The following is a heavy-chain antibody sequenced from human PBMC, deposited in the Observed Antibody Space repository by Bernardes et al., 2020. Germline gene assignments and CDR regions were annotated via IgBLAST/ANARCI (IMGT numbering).Heavy chain of an antibody. CDR1: GFTFSSYW. CDR3: ARPGLSSSWYGGAYYYYGMDV. D-gene: IGHD6-13*01. CDR2: IKQDGSEK. V-gene: IGHV3-7*01. Sequence: GGSLRLSCAASGFTFSSYWMSWVRQAPGKGLEWVANIKQDGSEKYYVDSVKGRFTISRDNAKNSLYLQMNSLRAEDTAVYYCARPGLSSSWYGGAYYYYGMDVWGKGTTVTVSS. J-gene: IGHJ6*04.